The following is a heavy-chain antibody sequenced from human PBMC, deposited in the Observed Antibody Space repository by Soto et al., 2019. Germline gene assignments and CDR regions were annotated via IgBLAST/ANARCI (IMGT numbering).Heavy chain of an antibody. CDR3: ARGYYYGSGSTLFY. V-gene: IGHV4-34*01. J-gene: IGHJ4*02. D-gene: IGHD3-10*01. Sequence: PSETLSLTCAVYGGSFSGYYWSWIRQPPGKGLEWIGEINHSGSTNYNPSLKSRVTISVDTSKNQFSLKLSSVTAVDTAVYYCARGYYYGSGSTLFYWGQGTLVTVSS. CDR1: GGSFSGYY. CDR2: INHSGST.